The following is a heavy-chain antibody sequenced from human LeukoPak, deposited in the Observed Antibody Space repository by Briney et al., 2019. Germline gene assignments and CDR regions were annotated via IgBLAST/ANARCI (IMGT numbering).Heavy chain of an antibody. V-gene: IGHV3-30*02. CDR2: IRYDGTIK. CDR1: GFTFTDYG. J-gene: IGHJ4*02. CDR3: AKEGTASKPSDLDY. Sequence: GGSLRLSCAASGFTFTDYGIHWVRQAPGKGLEWVAFIRYDGTIKYYADCVKGRFTISRDNSRNTLYLQMNSLRTEDTAVYYCAKEGTASKPSDLDYWGQGTLVTVSS. D-gene: IGHD1-1*01.